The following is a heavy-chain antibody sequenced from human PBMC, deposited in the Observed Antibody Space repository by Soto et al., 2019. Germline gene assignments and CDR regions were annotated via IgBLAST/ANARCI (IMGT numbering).Heavy chain of an antibody. CDR3: AKDRKYQLLPSVGDYYYGMDV. V-gene: IGHV3-30*18. CDR1: GFTFSSYG. J-gene: IGHJ6*02. CDR2: ISYDGSNK. Sequence: LRLSCAASGFTFSSYGMHWVRQAPGKGLEWVAVISYDGSNKYYADSVKGRFTISRDNSKNTLYLQMNSLRAENTAVYYCAKDRKYQLLPSVGDYYYGMDVWGQGTTVTVSS. D-gene: IGHD2-2*01.